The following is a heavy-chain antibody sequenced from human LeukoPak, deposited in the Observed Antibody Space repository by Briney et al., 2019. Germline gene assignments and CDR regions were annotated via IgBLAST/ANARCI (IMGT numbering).Heavy chain of an antibody. J-gene: IGHJ3*02. CDR1: GGSISTYF. D-gene: IGHD2-15*01. CDR2: IYTSGST. Sequence: SETLSLTCTVSGGSISTYFWSWIRQPAGKGLEWIGHIYTSGSTNYNPSLKSRVTISVDKSKNQFSLKLSSVTAADTAVYYCARGHCSGTSCYSPHAFDIWGQGTMVTVSS. V-gene: IGHV4-4*07. CDR3: ARGHCSGTSCYSPHAFDI.